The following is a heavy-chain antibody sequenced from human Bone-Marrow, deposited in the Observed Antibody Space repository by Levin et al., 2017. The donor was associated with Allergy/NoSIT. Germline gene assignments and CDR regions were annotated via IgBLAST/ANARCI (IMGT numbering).Heavy chain of an antibody. J-gene: IGHJ3*02. CDR3: ARDRGESTGYSSGRERNDAFDI. CDR1: GFTFSDYY. Sequence: GGSLRLSCAASGFTFSDYYMSWIRQAPGKGLEWVSYISSSGSTIYYADSVKGRFTISRDNAKNSLYLQMNSLRAADTAVYYCARDRGESTGYSSGRERNDAFDIWGQGTMVTVSS. CDR2: ISSSGSTI. D-gene: IGHD6-19*01. V-gene: IGHV3-11*01.